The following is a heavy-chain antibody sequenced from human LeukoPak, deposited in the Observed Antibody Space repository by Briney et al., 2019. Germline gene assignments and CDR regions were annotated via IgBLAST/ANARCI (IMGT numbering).Heavy chain of an antibody. J-gene: IGHJ4*02. D-gene: IGHD2-2*01. CDR1: GFTFSSYS. V-gene: IGHV3-48*04. CDR2: ISKSSDRI. Sequence: GGSLRLSCAASGFTFSSYSMNWVRQAPGKGLEWVSYISKSSDRIYHADSVKGRFTISRDNAKNSLYLQMDSLRAEDTAVYYCARDLLNDEGSSYFFDQWGQGTLVTVSS. CDR3: ARDLLNDEGSSYFFDQ.